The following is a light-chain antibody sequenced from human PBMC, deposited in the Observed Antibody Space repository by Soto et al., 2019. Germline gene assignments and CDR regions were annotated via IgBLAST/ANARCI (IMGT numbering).Light chain of an antibody. J-gene: IGKJ1*01. CDR2: GAS. Sequence: DIVLTHSPGTLSFSPLERATLSCRSSQSVSRNYLAWYQQKGGQAPRLLIYGASTRATDIPDRFSGSGSGTNFSLIINRLDPEDFAVYYCQKYGSSPWKFGQGTKVDIK. CDR1: QSVSRNY. V-gene: IGKV3-20*01. CDR3: QKYGSSPWK.